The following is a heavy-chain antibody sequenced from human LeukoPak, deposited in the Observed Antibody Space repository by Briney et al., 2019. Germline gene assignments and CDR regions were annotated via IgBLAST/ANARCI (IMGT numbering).Heavy chain of an antibody. CDR2: ISSSSSTI. J-gene: IGHJ3*02. D-gene: IGHD2-21*01. CDR3: ARGAYCGGDRYWPSSDAFDI. CDR1: GFTFSSYS. Sequence: GGSLRLSCAASGFTFSSYSMNWVRQAPGKGLEWVSYISSSSSTIYYADSVKGRFAISRDNAKNSLYLQMNSLRAEDTAVYYCARGAYCGGDRYWPSSDAFDIWGQGTMVTVSS. V-gene: IGHV3-48*01.